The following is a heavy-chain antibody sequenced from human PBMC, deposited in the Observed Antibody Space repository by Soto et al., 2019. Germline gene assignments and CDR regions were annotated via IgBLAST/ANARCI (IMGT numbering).Heavy chain of an antibody. V-gene: IGHV3-20*01. CDR3: ARAYGSGSYDY. CDR1: GFTFDDYG. J-gene: IGHJ4*02. CDR2: INWNGGST. D-gene: IGHD3-10*01. Sequence: GGSLRLSCAASGFTFDDYGMSWVRQAPGKGLEWVSGINWNGGSTGYADSVKGRFTISRDNAKNSLYLQMNSLRAEDTALYHCARAYGSGSYDYWGQGTLVTVSS.